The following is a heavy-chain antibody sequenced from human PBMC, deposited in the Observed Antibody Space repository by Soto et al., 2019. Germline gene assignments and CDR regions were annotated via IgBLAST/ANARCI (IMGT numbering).Heavy chain of an antibody. CDR3: AREYDFWSGQFT. D-gene: IGHD3-3*01. V-gene: IGHV3-66*01. CDR1: GFTVSTNY. Sequence: EVQLVESGGDLVQPGGSLRLSCAASGFTVSTNYMSWVRQAPGKGLERVSIFNRDGSTYYADSVRGRFTLSRDDSKNTVWLQMNGLRAEDTAVYYCAREYDFWSGQFTWGQGTLVTVSS. J-gene: IGHJ4*02. CDR2: FNRDGST.